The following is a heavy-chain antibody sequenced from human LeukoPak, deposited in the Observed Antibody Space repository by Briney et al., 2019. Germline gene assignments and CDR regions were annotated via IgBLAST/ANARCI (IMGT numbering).Heavy chain of an antibody. CDR2: IYYSGST. V-gene: IGHV4-30-4*01. Sequence: SQTLSLTCTVSGGSLSSGDYYWSWVRQPPGTGLEWIGYIYYSGSTYYNPSLKSRVTISVDTSKNQFSLKLSSVTAADTAVYYCARDRLGDYFDYWGQGTLVTVSS. J-gene: IGHJ4*02. CDR3: ARDRLGDYFDY. CDR1: GGSLSSGDYY. D-gene: IGHD3-16*01.